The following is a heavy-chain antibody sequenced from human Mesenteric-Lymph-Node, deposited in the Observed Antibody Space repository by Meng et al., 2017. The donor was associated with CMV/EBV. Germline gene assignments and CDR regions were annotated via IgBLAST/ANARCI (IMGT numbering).Heavy chain of an antibody. CDR3: AKEENNNGLGTYHVGPSTDY. Sequence: GESLKISCSASGFTFSSYGMNWVRQAPGKGLEWVAVIRYDGSNKYYADSVKGRFTISRDNSKNTLYLQMDSLRAEDTAVYYCAKEENNNGLGTYHVGPSTDYWGQGTLVTVSS. V-gene: IGHV3-33*06. J-gene: IGHJ4*02. D-gene: IGHD3-10*01. CDR2: IRYDGSNK. CDR1: GFTFSSYG.